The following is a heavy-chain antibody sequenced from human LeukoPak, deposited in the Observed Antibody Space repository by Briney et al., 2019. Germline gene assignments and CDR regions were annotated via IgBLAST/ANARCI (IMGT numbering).Heavy chain of an antibody. J-gene: IGHJ6*03. CDR1: GYTFTSYY. CDR2: INPSGGST. Sequence: ASVKVSCKASGYTFTSYYMHWVRQAPGQGLEWMGIINPSGGSTSYAQEFQDRVTMTRDTSTSTVYMELSSLRSEDTAVYYCAREPVPAAILSYYYMDVWGKGTTVTVSS. V-gene: IGHV1-46*01. CDR3: AREPVPAAILSYYYMDV. D-gene: IGHD2-2*02.